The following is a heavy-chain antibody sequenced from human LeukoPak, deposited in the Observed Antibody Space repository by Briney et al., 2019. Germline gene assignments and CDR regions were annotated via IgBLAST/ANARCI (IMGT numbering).Heavy chain of an antibody. CDR2: IKQDGSEK. J-gene: IGHJ4*02. CDR1: GFTFSSFY. CDR3: ARGKGLDY. V-gene: IGHV3-7*02. Sequence: GGSLRLSCAASGFTFSSFYMSWVRQVPGQGLEWVANIKQDGSEKYYVDSVKGRFTISRDNAQNSLYLQMNSLRAEDTALYYCARGKGLDYWGQGTLVTVSA.